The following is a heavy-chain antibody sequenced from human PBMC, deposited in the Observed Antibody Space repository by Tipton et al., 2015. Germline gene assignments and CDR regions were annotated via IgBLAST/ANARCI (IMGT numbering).Heavy chain of an antibody. CDR2: INYSATT. J-gene: IGHJ4*02. CDR3: ARGTYGGYIQSH. CDR1: GGSFSDYY. V-gene: IGHV4-34*01. D-gene: IGHD4-17*01. Sequence: LVKPSETLSLTCAVYGGSFSDYYWTWVRQSPGKGLEWIGEINYSATTHYNPSLGSRVTISVDTSKNQFSLNLTSVTAADTAFYYCARGTYGGYIQSHWGQGTPVTVSS.